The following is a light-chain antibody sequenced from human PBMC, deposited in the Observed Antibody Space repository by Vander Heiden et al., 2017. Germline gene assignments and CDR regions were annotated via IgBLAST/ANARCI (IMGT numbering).Light chain of an antibody. J-gene: IGKJ2*01. Sequence: IGLTHAPGTLSLSPGERATLSCRASQSVSSTYLAWYQQKPGQAPRLLIYGASSRATGVPDRFSGRGSRTDFTLTISSLVPAAFAVYYCHLYAGSASTLGQWTKLEIK. CDR3: HLYAGSAST. CDR1: QSVSSTY. CDR2: GAS. V-gene: IGKV3-20*01.